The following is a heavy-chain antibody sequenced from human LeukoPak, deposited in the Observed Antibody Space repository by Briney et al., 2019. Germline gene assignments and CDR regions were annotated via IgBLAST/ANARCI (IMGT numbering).Heavy chain of an antibody. CDR2: IDPSDSYT. V-gene: IGHV5-10-1*01. CDR1: GYSFTSYW. J-gene: IGHJ4*02. Sequence: GESLRISCKGSGYSFTSYWISSVRQMPGKGLEWMGRIDPSDSYTNYSPSFQGHVTISADKSISTAYLQWSSLKASDTAMYYCASHVGDYYDSSGPKGVDYWGQGTLVTVSS. D-gene: IGHD3-22*01. CDR3: ASHVGDYYDSSGPKGVDY.